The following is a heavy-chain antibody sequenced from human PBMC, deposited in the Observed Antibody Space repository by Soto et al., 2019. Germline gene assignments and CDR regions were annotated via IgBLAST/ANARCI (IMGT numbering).Heavy chain of an antibody. CDR1: EYSVRRDW. CDR2: TNQDGGEK. V-gene: IGHV3-7*04. Sequence: EVPLVESGGGSVQTGGSLRLSCAISEYSVRRDWMNWVRQAPGKGLEWVAHTNQDGGEKYYVDSVKGRFTISRDNAKKPLYLQMNNLRVEDPAVYYCSGGVGDAFWGQGTQVTVSS. J-gene: IGHJ4*02. D-gene: IGHD1-26*01. CDR3: SGGVGDAF.